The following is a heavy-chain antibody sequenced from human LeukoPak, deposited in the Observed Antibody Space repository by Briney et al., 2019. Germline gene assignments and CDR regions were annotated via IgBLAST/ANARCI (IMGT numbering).Heavy chain of an antibody. Sequence: GGSLRLSCAASGFTFDDYAMHWVRQVPGKGLKWVSGISWNSGSIGYADSVKGRFTISRDNAKKSLYLQMNSLRAEDTALYYCAKDSRTYSSSWYWFDPWGQGTLVTVSS. CDR2: ISWNSGSI. CDR3: AKDSRTYSSSWYWFDP. V-gene: IGHV3-9*01. CDR1: GFTFDDYA. J-gene: IGHJ5*02. D-gene: IGHD6-13*01.